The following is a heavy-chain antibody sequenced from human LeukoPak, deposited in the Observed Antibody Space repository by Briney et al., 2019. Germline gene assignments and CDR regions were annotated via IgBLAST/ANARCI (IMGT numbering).Heavy chain of an antibody. J-gene: IGHJ4*02. D-gene: IGHD3-10*01. Sequence: GRSLRLSCAASGFTLSRSGIHWVRQAPGRGLEWVAVISYDERDEYYADSVKGRFTISRDNSKNTLYLQMNSLRAEDTAVYYCAKDSKGSGTYYDRYFDYWGQGTLVTVSS. CDR3: AKDSKGSGTYYDRYFDY. CDR1: GFTLSRSG. V-gene: IGHV3-30*18. CDR2: ISYDERDE.